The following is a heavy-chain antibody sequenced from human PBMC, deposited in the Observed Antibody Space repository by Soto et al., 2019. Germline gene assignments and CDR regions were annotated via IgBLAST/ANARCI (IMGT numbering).Heavy chain of an antibody. Sequence: DVHLVESGGGLVQPAGSLTLCCAASGFTFGLYSMGWVRQAPGKGLEWAAAIVEDGTKKYYMESLKGRFTISRDNSKNLVYLQMRSLRAEDTAMYYCVRMGDDYWGQGTLVTVSP. D-gene: IGHD3-16*01. CDR1: GFTFGLYS. CDR3: VRMGDDY. J-gene: IGHJ4*02. CDR2: IVEDGTKK. V-gene: IGHV3-7*05.